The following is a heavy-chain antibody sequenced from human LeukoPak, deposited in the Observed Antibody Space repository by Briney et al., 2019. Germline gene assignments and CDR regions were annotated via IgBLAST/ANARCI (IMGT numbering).Heavy chain of an antibody. CDR3: AKETYSYGPKAFDY. J-gene: IGHJ4*02. CDR2: ISWNSGSI. CDR1: GFTFDDYA. V-gene: IGHV3-9*01. Sequence: PGRSLGLSCAASGFTFDDYAMHWVRHAPGKGLEWVSGISWNSGSIGYADSVKGRFTISRDNAKNSLYLQMNSLRAEDTALYYCAKETYSYGPKAFDYWGQGTLVTVSS. D-gene: IGHD5-18*01.